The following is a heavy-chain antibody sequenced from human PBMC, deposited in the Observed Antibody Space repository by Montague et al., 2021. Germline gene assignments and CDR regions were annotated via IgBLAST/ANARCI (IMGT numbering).Heavy chain of an antibody. CDR2: IYYGGNS. D-gene: IGHD6-13*01. Sequence: SETLSLTCTVSGASITSNIYYWGWTRQSPGKGLEWIGSIYYGGNSFYQPSLKSRITMAVDTSKNQFSLKLSSMTAADTATYYCARVFSSWYVGWFDPWGQGTLVTVSS. CDR1: GASITSNIYY. J-gene: IGHJ5*02. V-gene: IGHV4-39*07. CDR3: ARVFSSWYVGWFDP.